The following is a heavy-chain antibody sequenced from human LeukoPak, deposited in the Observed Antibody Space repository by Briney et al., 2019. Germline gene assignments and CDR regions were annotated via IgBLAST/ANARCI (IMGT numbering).Heavy chain of an antibody. Sequence: GGSLRLSCAASGFTFSTYNMNWVRQAPGKGLEWVSSISGSNSYIHYADSVKGRFTISRDNAKNSLYLQMNSLRAEDTAVYYCVRIPNSANFPNWFDPWGQGTLVTVSS. J-gene: IGHJ5*02. CDR1: GFTFSTYN. D-gene: IGHD4/OR15-4a*01. CDR2: ISGSNSYI. V-gene: IGHV3-21*01. CDR3: VRIPNSANFPNWFDP.